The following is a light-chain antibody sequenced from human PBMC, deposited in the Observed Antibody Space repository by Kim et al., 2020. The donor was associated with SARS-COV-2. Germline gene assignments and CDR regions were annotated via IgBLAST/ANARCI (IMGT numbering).Light chain of an antibody. J-gene: IGLJ3*02. CDR3: QSYDSSNHWV. CDR1: SGSIASNY. Sequence: KTVTISCTRSSGSIASNYVQWYQQCPGSAPTTVIYEDNQRSCGVPDRFSGSIDSSSNSASLTISGLKTEDEADYYCQSYDSSNHWVFGGGTQLTVL. CDR2: EDN. V-gene: IGLV6-57*03.